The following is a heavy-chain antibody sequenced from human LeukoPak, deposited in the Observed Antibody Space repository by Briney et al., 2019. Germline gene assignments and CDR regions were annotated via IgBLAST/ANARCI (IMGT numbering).Heavy chain of an antibody. CDR2: INPNGGGT. D-gene: IGHD6-13*01. CDR3: ARDPIVAAGYYYGMDV. Sequence: ASVKVSCKASGYTFTGYYMHWVRQAPGQGLEWMGWINPNGGGTNYAQKFQGRVTMTRDTSISTAYMELSRLRSDDTAVYYCARDPIVAAGYYYGMDVWGQGTTVTVSS. J-gene: IGHJ6*02. V-gene: IGHV1-2*02. CDR1: GYTFTGYY.